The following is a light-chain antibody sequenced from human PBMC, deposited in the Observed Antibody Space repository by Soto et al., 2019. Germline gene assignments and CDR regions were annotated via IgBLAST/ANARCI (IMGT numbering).Light chain of an antibody. J-gene: IGLJ1*01. CDR1: SSDVGSYNL. CDR3: CSYAGSSTYV. CDR2: EGS. V-gene: IGLV2-23*01. Sequence: QSVLTQPASVSGSPGQSNTISCTGTSSDVGSYNLVSWYQQHPGKAPKLMIYEGSKRPSGVSNRFSGSKSGNTASLTISGLQAEDEADYYCCSYAGSSTYVFGTGTKSPS.